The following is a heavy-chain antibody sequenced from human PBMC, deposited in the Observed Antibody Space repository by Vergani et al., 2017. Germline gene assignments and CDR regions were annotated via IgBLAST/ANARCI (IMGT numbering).Heavy chain of an antibody. CDR1: GFTLNTYG. J-gene: IGHJ6*02. V-gene: IGHV3-30*02. CDR3: TNSVIAGNVGVAYFGMDV. Sequence: QVQILQSGGGVVQPGGSLRLSCTLSGFTLNTYGIHWVRQAPGKGLEGVSFIRYDGSSEYYGDSVKGRFTISRDKSQNTVNLQMNSLRTEDTAVYFGTNSVIAGNVGVAYFGMDVWGRGTTVTVSS. D-gene: IGHD2/OR15-2a*01. CDR2: IRYDGSSE.